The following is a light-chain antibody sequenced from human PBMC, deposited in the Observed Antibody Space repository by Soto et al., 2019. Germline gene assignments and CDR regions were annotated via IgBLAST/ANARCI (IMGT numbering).Light chain of an antibody. CDR2: GAS. J-gene: IGKJ2*01. Sequence: AIRMTQSPSSFSASTGDRVTITCRASQGVSSYLAWYQQKPGKAPKLLIYGASTLQSGVPSRFSGSGSGTDFTLTISCLQSEDFATYYCQQYYSYPYTFGQGTKLEIK. V-gene: IGKV1-8*01. CDR3: QQYYSYPYT. CDR1: QGVSSY.